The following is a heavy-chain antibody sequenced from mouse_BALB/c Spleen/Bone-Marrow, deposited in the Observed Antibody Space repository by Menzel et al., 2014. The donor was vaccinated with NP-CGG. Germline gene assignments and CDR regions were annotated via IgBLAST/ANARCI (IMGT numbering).Heavy chain of an antibody. Sequence: VQRVESGAELVRPGVSVKISCKGSGYTFTDYAMHWVKRSHAKSLEWIGVISTYYGDASYNQKFKGKATMTVDKSSSTAYMELARLTSEDSAIYYCARESIYYCGSTLDYWGQGTTLTVSS. D-gene: IGHD1-1*01. CDR2: ISTYYGDA. CDR3: ARESIYYCGSTLDY. CDR1: GYTFTDYA. J-gene: IGHJ2*01. V-gene: IGHV1S137*01.